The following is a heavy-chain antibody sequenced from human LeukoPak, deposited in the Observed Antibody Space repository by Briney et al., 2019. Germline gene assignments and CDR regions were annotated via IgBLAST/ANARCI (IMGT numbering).Heavy chain of an antibody. CDR2: IWFDGKNE. CDR1: GFTFSSYG. J-gene: IGHJ6*02. V-gene: IGHV3-33*01. Sequence: GGSLRLSCAASGFTFSSYGMHWVRQAPGKGLEWVADIWFDGKNEHFADSVKGRFTISRDNSKNTMYLQINSLRAEDTAVYYCARARHCTNGVCHSPPGMDVWGQGTTVTVAS. D-gene: IGHD2-8*01. CDR3: ARARHCTNGVCHSPPGMDV.